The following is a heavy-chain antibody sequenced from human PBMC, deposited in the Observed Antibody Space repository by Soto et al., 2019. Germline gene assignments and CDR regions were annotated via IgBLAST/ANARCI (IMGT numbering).Heavy chain of an antibody. CDR1: GYTFTSYA. CDR2: INAGNGNT. CDR3: ARDTVYGSGDY. Sequence: QVQLVQSGAEVKKPGASVKLSCKPSGYTFTSYAMHWVRQAPGQRLEWMGWINAGNGNTKYSQKFQGRVTITRDTTARTAYMELSSLRSEDTAVYYCARDTVYGSGDYWGQGTLVTVSS. V-gene: IGHV1-3*01. D-gene: IGHD3-10*01. J-gene: IGHJ4*02.